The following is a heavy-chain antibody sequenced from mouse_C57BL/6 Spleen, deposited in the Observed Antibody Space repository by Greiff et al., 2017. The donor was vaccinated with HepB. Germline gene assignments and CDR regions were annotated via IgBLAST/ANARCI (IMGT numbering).Heavy chain of an antibody. CDR3: ARSRTSTVVPYY. J-gene: IGHJ2*01. CDR1: GYTFTSYW. D-gene: IGHD1-1*01. Sequence: QVQLQQPGAELVMPGASVKLSCKASGYTFTSYWMHWVKQRPGQGLEWIGEIDPSDSYTNYNQKFKGKSTLTVDKSSSTAYMQLSSLTSEDSAVYYCARSRTSTVVPYYWGQGTTLTVSS. CDR2: IDPSDSYT. V-gene: IGHV1-69*01.